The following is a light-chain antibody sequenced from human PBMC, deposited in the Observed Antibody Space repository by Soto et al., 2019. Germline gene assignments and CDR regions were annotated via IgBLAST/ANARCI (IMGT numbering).Light chain of an antibody. CDR3: QQYGSSPTT. CDR1: QSVSSY. Sequence: EIVLTQSPATLSLSPGERATLSCRASQSVSSYLAWFQQKPGQAPRLLIFGASIKATGIPDRFSGSGSGTDFTLTIGRLEPEDFAVYHCQQYGSSPTTFGQGTKVDIK. V-gene: IGKV3-20*01. CDR2: GAS. J-gene: IGKJ1*01.